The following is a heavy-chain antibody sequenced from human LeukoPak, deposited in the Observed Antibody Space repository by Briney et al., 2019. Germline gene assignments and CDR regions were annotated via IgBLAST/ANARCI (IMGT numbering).Heavy chain of an antibody. CDR3: ARVLSGGNSGAHY. CDR2: IYHSGST. CDR1: GGSISSSSYY. J-gene: IGHJ4*02. D-gene: IGHD4-23*01. V-gene: IGHV4-39*07. Sequence: SETLSLTCTVSGGSISSSSYYWGWIRQPPGKGLEWIGGIYHSGSTYYNPSLKSRVTISIDTSKNQFSLKLSSVTAADTAMYYCARVLSGGNSGAHYWGQGTLVTVSS.